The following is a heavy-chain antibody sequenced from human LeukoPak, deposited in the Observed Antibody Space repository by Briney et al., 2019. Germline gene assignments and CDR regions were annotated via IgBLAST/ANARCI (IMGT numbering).Heavy chain of an antibody. CDR3: VKDGSWSYYTYYFDY. J-gene: IGHJ4*02. CDR2: ISSNGGST. Sequence: GGSLRLSCSASGFTYSRYAMHWVRQAPGKGLEYVSAISSNGGSTYYADSVKGRFTISRDNSKNTLYLQMSSLRAEDTAVYYCVKDGSWSYYTYYFDYWGQGTLVTVSS. V-gene: IGHV3-64D*06. CDR1: GFTYSRYA. D-gene: IGHD3-10*01.